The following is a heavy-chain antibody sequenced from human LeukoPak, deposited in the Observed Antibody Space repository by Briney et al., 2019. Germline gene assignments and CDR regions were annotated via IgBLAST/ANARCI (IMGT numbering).Heavy chain of an antibody. CDR2: ISSSSSTI. V-gene: IGHV3-48*01. J-gene: IGHJ5*02. D-gene: IGHD2-8*01. CDR1: GITFSSYS. CDR3: ARVPLRVYAIDRFDP. Sequence: PGGSLRLSCAASGITFSSYSMNWVRQAPGKGLEWVSYISSSSSTIYYADSVKGRFTISRDNAKNSLYLQMNSLRAEDTAVYYRARVPLRVYAIDRFDPWGQGTLVTVSS.